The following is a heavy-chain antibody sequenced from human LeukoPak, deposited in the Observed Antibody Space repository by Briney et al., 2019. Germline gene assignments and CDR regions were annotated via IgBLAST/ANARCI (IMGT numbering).Heavy chain of an antibody. D-gene: IGHD4-17*01. J-gene: IGHJ4*02. V-gene: IGHV1-8*01. CDR1: GYTFTSYD. Sequence: ASVKVSCKASGYTFTSYDINWVRRATGQGLEWMGWMNPNSGNTGYAQKFQGRVTMTRNTSISTAYMELSSLRSEDTAVYYCASADGDRHPPSIDYWGQGTLVTVSS. CDR3: ASADGDRHPPSIDY. CDR2: MNPNSGNT.